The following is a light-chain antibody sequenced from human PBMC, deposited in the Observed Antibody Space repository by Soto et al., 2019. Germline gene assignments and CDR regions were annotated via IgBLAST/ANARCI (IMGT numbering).Light chain of an antibody. V-gene: IGLV2-14*01. CDR1: SNDIGGYNY. CDR3: SSYTTSTTWV. Sequence: QSALTQPASVSGSPGQSITISCTGTSNDIGGYNYVSWYQQHPGKAPELMIFEVSNRPSGVSNRFSGSKSGNTASLTISGLQAADEADYYCSSYTTSTTWVFGGGTKLTVL. J-gene: IGLJ3*02. CDR2: EVS.